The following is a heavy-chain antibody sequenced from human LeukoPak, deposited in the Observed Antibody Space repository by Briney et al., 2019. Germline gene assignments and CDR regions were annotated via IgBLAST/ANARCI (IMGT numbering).Heavy chain of an antibody. CDR2: ISYDGSNK. V-gene: IGHV3-30*18. CDR1: GFTFSSYG. D-gene: IGHD4-17*01. Sequence: GGSLRLSCAASGFTFSSYGMHWVRQAPGKGLEWVAVISYDGSNKYYADSVKGRFTISRDNSKNTLYLQMNSLRAEDTAVYYCAKLAPTVTPSDDAFDIWGQGTVVTVSS. CDR3: AKLAPTVTPSDDAFDI. J-gene: IGHJ3*02.